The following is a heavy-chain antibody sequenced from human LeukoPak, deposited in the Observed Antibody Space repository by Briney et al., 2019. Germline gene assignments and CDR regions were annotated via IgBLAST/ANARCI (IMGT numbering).Heavy chain of an antibody. Sequence: SETLSLTCTVSGGSIGSSSYYWGWIRQPPGKGLEWIGSIYYSGSTYYNPSLKSRVTISVDTSKNQFSLKLSSVTAADTAVYYRARQDGYQSGAFDIWGQGTMVTVSS. CDR1: GGSIGSSSYY. V-gene: IGHV4-39*01. CDR2: IYYSGST. D-gene: IGHD5-24*01. CDR3: ARQDGYQSGAFDI. J-gene: IGHJ3*02.